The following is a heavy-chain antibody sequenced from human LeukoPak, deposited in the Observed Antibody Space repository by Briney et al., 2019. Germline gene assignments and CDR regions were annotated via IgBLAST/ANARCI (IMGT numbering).Heavy chain of an antibody. CDR1: GFTFSSYA. CDR3: AKDHPDWGSSFQY. V-gene: IGHV3-23*01. CDR2: IPGGGGST. J-gene: IGHJ4*02. Sequence: GGSLRLSCAASGFTFSSYAMNWVRQAPGKGLEWVSAIPGGGGSTYYADSVKGRFTISRDNSKNTLYLQMNSLRDEDTAVYYCAKDHPDWGSSFQYWGQGTLVTVSS. D-gene: IGHD7-27*01.